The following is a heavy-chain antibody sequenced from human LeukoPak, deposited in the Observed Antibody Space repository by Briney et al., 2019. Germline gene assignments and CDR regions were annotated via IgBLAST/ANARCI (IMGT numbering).Heavy chain of an antibody. J-gene: IGHJ4*02. Sequence: GGSLRLSCAASGFTFSSYAMSWFRQAPGKVLQWVSGSSSSGGSTYYADCVKGRCTISRYNSKNKLYLQLNSLSAEDTAVDYCPKSGGDCAKGVGQEFDYCGQGTLVTVSS. CDR2: SSSSGGST. D-gene: IGHD2-8*01. V-gene: IGHV3-23*01. CDR3: PKSGGDCAKGVGQEFDY. CDR1: GFTFSSYA.